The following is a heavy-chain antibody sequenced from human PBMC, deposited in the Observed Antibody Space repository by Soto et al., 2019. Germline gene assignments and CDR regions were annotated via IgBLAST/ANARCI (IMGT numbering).Heavy chain of an antibody. V-gene: IGHV4-39*01. CDR3: ARIGVVVTQLDY. J-gene: IGHJ4*02. Sequence: QLQLQESGPGLVKPSETLSLTCTVSGGSISSSSYYWGWIRQPPGKGLEWIGSIYYSGSTYYNPSLKGRVTISVDTSKNQFSLKLSSVTAADTAVYYCARIGVVVTQLDYWGQGTLVTVSS. CDR2: IYYSGST. D-gene: IGHD3-22*01. CDR1: GGSISSSSYY.